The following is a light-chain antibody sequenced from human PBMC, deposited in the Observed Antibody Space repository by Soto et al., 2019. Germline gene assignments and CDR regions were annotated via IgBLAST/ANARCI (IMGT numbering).Light chain of an antibody. V-gene: IGKV3-15*01. J-gene: IGKJ5*01. CDR3: QQYDNSPPFT. CDR1: QSISDN. Sequence: EIVMTQSPATLSVSAGERVTLSCRASQSISDNLAWSQQKPGQPPRLPIYGASVRATGVPARFRGSGSGTEFTPTITSLQSEAFAVYYGQQYDNSPPFTFGQGTRLEIK. CDR2: GAS.